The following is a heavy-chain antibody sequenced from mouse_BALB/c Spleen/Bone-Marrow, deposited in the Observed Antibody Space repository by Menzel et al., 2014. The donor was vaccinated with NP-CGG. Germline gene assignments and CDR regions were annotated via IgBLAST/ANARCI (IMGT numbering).Heavy chain of an antibody. D-gene: IGHD2-5*01. CDR3: VTVCTAVTKQSTYWYFYL. CDR2: INPYNGES. J-gene: IGHJ1*01. V-gene: IGHV1-37*01. CDR1: GYSFSGYF. Sequence: EVQVVESGPDLVKPGASVKISCKASGYSFSGYFMNWVKQSHGKSLEWIGRINPYNGESFYNQKFKDKATLTVDKSSTTSHIYLLNLTSEYSAVYYCVTVCTAVTKQSTYWYFYLWGAGTTVTVSS.